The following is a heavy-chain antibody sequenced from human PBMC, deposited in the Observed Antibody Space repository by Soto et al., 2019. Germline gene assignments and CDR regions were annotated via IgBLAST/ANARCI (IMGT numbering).Heavy chain of an antibody. V-gene: IGHV3-64*01. Sequence: GGSLRLSCAASGFTFSSYAMHWVRQAPGKGLEYVSAISSNGGSTYYANSVKGRFTISRDNSKNTLYLQMGSLRAEDMAVYYCARGTVGPLRFLEWSYFDYWGQGTLVTVSS. CDR2: ISSNGGST. J-gene: IGHJ4*02. CDR3: ARGTVGPLRFLEWSYFDY. CDR1: GFTFSSYA. D-gene: IGHD3-3*01.